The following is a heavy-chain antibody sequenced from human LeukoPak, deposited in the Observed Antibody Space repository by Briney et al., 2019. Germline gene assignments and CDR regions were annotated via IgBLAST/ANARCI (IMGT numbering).Heavy chain of an antibody. CDR3: TRERYCSGSSCYAYHF. J-gene: IGHJ4*02. CDR2: TYYSGNT. D-gene: IGHD2-15*01. CDR1: GGSINNYY. V-gene: IGHV4-59*12. Sequence: PSETLSLTCTVSGGSINNYYWSWIRQSPEKGLEWIGNTYYSGNTNYNPSLKSRVTISVDRSKNQFSLNLTSVTAADTALYYCTRERYCSGSSCYAYHFWGQGTLVTVSS.